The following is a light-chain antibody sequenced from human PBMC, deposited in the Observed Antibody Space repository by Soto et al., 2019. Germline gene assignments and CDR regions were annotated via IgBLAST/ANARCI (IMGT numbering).Light chain of an antibody. CDR3: QQYNNWPPN. J-gene: IGKJ5*01. Sequence: EIVMTQSPATLSVSPGERATLSCRASQSVSGNLAWYQQKPGQAPRLLIYGASTRATGIPATFSGSWSGTEFTLTISSLQSEDFAVYYCQQYNNWPPNFGQGTRLEIK. V-gene: IGKV3-15*01. CDR2: GAS. CDR1: QSVSGN.